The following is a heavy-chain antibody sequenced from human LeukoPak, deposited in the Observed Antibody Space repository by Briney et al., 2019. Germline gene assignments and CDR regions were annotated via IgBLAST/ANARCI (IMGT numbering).Heavy chain of an antibody. J-gene: IGHJ3*02. D-gene: IGHD3-16*01. CDR2: INHSGST. CDR3: ARDPRTYEPHAFDI. CDR1: GGSFSGYY. Sequence: SSETLSLTCAVYGGSFSGYYWSWIRQPPGKGLEWIGEINHSGSTNYNPSLKSRVTISVDTSKNQFSLKLSSVTAADTAVYYCARDPRTYEPHAFDIWGQGTMVTVSS. V-gene: IGHV4-34*01.